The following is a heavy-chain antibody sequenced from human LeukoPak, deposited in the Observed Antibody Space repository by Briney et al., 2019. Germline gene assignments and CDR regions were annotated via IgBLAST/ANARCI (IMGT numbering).Heavy chain of an antibody. D-gene: IGHD3-10*01. J-gene: IGHJ5*02. Sequence: SVKVSCKASGGTFSSYAISWVRQAPGQGLEWMGGIIPIFGTANYAQKFQGRVTITVDESTSTAYMELSSQRSEDTAVYYCARYYYGSGSYSNWFDPWGQGTLVTVSS. CDR2: IIPIFGTA. V-gene: IGHV1-69*13. CDR3: ARYYYGSGSYSNWFDP. CDR1: GGTFSSYA.